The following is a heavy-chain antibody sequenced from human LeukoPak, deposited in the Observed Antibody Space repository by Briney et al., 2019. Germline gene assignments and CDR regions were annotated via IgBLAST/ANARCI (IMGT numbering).Heavy chain of an antibody. V-gene: IGHV3-48*04. CDR3: AKDFGRSAYDRPFDY. J-gene: IGHJ4*02. CDR2: ITSSSTTK. D-gene: IGHD5-12*01. Sequence: GGSLRLSCAASGFAFNTYSMNWVRQAPGKGLEWVSSITSSSTTKYYADSVKGRFTISRDNAKNSLYLQMNSLRAEDTALYYCAKDFGRSAYDRPFDYWGQGTLVTVSS. CDR1: GFAFNTYS.